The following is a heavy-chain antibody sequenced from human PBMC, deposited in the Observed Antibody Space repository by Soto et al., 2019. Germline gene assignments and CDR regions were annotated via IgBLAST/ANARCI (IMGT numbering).Heavy chain of an antibody. CDR3: AGEGRGRFLEWFGMYGMDD. V-gene: IGHV4-30-4*01. CDR1: GASISSGDHY. J-gene: IGHJ6*02. CDR2: TYYSGNT. D-gene: IGHD3-3*01. Sequence: KPSETLSLTCTVSGASISSGDHYWSWIRQPPGKGLEWIGYTYYSGNTYYNPYLKSRVIISVDTSENQFSLKLNSVTAADTAVYYCAGEGRGRFLEWFGMYGMDDWGQGTAVTVSS.